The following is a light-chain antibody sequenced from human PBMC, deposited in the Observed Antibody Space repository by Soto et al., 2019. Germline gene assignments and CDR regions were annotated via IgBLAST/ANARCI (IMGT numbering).Light chain of an antibody. CDR3: HTYNSYSLHT. CDR2: DAS. CDR1: QSVSRR. V-gene: IGKV1-5*01. J-gene: IGKJ2*01. Sequence: DIQMTQSPSTLSASVGDRITITCRASQSVSRRSAWFQQKPGKAPKLLIYDASSLESGVPSRFSGRGSGTELTLTISSLQPDDCATYYCHTYNSYSLHTFGQGTKVDIK.